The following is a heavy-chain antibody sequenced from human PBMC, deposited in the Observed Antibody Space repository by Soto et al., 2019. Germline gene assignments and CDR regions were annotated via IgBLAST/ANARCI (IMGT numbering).Heavy chain of an antibody. D-gene: IGHD3-10*01. CDR1: GFTFSSYA. J-gene: IGHJ4*02. CDR2: ISYDGSNK. Sequence: PGGSLRLSCAASGFTFSSYAMHWVRQAPGKGLEWVAVISYDGSNKYYADSVKGRFTISRDNSKNTLYLQMNSLRAEDTAVYYCARAELYGITMVRGVFDYWGQGTLVTVSS. V-gene: IGHV3-30-3*01. CDR3: ARAELYGITMVRGVFDY.